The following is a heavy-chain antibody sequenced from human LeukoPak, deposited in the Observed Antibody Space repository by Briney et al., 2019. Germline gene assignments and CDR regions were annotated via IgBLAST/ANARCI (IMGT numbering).Heavy chain of an antibody. CDR3: ARDRGGNSDY. CDR2: IRYDGSNK. J-gene: IGHJ4*02. D-gene: IGHD4-23*01. CDR1: GFTFSSYG. Sequence: GGSLRLSCAASGFTFSSYGMHWVRHAPGKGLEWVAFIRYDGSNKYYADSVKGRFTISRDNSKNTLYLQMNSLRAEDTAVYYCARDRGGNSDYWGQGTLVTVSS. V-gene: IGHV3-30*02.